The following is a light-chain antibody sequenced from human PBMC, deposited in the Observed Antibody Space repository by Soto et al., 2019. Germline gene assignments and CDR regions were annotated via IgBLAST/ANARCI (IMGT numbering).Light chain of an antibody. CDR2: EVH. J-gene: IGLJ2*01. CDR1: TSDVAYYNL. V-gene: IGLV2-23*02. Sequence: QSALTQPASVSGSPGQSITISCAGTTSDVAYYNLVSWYQHHPGRAPKLLIYEVHKRPSVISVRYSGSKSGATASLTISGLLPDDEAVYFCCTYAGHVPKFGGGTKLTVL. CDR3: CTYAGHVPK.